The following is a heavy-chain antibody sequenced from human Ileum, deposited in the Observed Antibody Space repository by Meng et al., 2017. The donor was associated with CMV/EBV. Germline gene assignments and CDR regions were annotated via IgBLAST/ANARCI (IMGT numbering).Heavy chain of an antibody. Sequence: CAASGVTFSNYGMHWVRQAPGKGLEGGAVIWYDGSIKKYADSVKGRFTISRDNSENTVHLQMSSLRDEDTAVYYCARANTLGGWLDYWGQGTLVTVSS. D-gene: IGHD6-19*01. J-gene: IGHJ4*02. CDR2: IWYDGSIK. CDR1: GVTFSNYG. V-gene: IGHV3-33*01. CDR3: ARANTLGGWLDY.